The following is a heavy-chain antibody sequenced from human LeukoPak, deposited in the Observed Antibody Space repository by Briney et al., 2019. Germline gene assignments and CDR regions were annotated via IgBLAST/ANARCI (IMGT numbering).Heavy chain of an antibody. J-gene: IGHJ3*02. CDR2: INSDGSST. V-gene: IGHV3-74*01. CDR1: GFTFRSYW. Sequence: GGSLRLSCAASGFTFRSYWMHGVRQAPGKGLVWVSRINSDGSSTSYADSVKGRFTISRDNAKNTLYLQMNSLRAEDTAVYYCARDGSSGRANAFDIWGQGTMVTVSS. CDR3: ARDGSSGRANAFDI. D-gene: IGHD6-19*01.